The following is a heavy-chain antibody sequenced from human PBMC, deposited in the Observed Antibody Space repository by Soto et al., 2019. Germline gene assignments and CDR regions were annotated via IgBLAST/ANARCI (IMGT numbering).Heavy chain of an antibody. CDR2: IYYSGST. CDR3: ARGGDIVVVPAAIAVFDY. CDR1: GGSISSGGYY. D-gene: IGHD2-2*02. J-gene: IGHJ4*02. Sequence: TSETLSLTCTVSGGSISSGGYYWSWIRQHPGKGLEWIGYIYYSGSTYYNPSLKSRVTISVDTSKNQFSLKLSSVTAADTAVYYCARGGDIVVVPAAIAVFDYWGQGTLVTVSS. V-gene: IGHV4-31*03.